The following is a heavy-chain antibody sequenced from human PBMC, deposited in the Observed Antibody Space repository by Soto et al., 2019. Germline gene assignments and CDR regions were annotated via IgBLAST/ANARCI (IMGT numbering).Heavy chain of an antibody. Sequence: PGWSLRLSCASSVFTFSSFWMDWVRQAPGKGLEWVANINPDGSETHYVDSVKGRFTISRDNAKNSLYLQMSSLTAEDSALYYCSRSLDFWGQGTRVTVSS. CDR2: INPDGSET. CDR3: SRSLDF. V-gene: IGHV3-7*01. CDR1: VFTFSSFW. J-gene: IGHJ4*02.